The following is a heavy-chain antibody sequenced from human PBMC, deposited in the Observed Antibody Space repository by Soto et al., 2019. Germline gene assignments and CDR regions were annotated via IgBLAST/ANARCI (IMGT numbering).Heavy chain of an antibody. V-gene: IGHV1-18*04. CDR1: GYTFTSYG. CDR3: ARERLDDYDSSGYTPRTPVAFDI. Sequence: ASVKVSCKASGYTFTSYGISWVRQAPGQGLEWMGWISAYNGNTNYAQKLQGRVTMTIDTSTSTAYMELRSLRSDDTAVYYCARERLDDYDSSGYTPRTPVAFDIWGQGTMVTVSS. D-gene: IGHD3-22*01. CDR2: ISAYNGNT. J-gene: IGHJ3*02.